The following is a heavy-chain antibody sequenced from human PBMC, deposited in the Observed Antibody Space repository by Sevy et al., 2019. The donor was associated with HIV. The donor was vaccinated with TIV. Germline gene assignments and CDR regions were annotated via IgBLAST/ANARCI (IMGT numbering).Heavy chain of an antibody. J-gene: IGHJ4*02. CDR3: AKDSNGYAFDY. CDR2: ISWDGGST. CDR1: GFTFDDYT. Sequence: GGSLRLSCEASGFTFDDYTMHWVRQAPGKGLEWVSLISWDGGSTYYADSVKGRFTISRDNSKNSLYLQMNSLRTEDTALYYCAKDSNGYAFDYWGQGTLVTVSS. V-gene: IGHV3-43*01. D-gene: IGHD5-12*01.